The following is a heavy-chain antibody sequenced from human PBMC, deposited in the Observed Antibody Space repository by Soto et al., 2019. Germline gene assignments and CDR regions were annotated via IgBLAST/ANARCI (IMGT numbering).Heavy chain of an antibody. V-gene: IGHV4-39*01. J-gene: IGHJ4*02. Sequence: SETLSLTCTVSGGSISSSSYYWGWIRQPPGKGLEWIGSIYYSGSTYYNPSLKSRVTISVDTSKNQFSLKLSSVTAADTAVYYCARLHCSSTSCYLKGYFDYWGQGTLVTVSS. CDR3: ARLHCSSTSCYLKGYFDY. CDR1: GGSISSSSYY. D-gene: IGHD2-2*01. CDR2: IYYSGST.